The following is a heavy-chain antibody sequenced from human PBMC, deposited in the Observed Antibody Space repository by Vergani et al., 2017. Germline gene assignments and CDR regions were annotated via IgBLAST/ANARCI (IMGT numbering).Heavy chain of an antibody. J-gene: IGHJ6*03. CDR1: GFTFSSYA. CDR3: ARGVSSGWPHYYYYYMDV. CDR2: ISYDGSNK. Sequence: QVQLVESGGGVVQPGRSLRLSCAASGFTFSSYAMHWVRQAPGKGLEWVAVISYDGSNKYYADSVKGRFTISRDNSKNTLYLQMNSLRAEDTAVYYCARGVSSGWPHYYYYYMDVWGKGTTVTVSS. D-gene: IGHD6-19*01. V-gene: IGHV3-30*01.